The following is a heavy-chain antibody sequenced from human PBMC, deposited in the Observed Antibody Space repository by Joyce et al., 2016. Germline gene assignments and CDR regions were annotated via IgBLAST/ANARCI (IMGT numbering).Heavy chain of an antibody. CDR2: VSWNSGSI. CDR1: GFTFDDYA. CDR3: AKDGSIVVEGGMDV. D-gene: IGHD1-26*01. J-gene: IGHJ6*02. V-gene: IGHV3-9*01. Sequence: EVQLVESGGGLVEPGRSLRVCCAASGFTFDDYAMHWVRQAPGKGREWVSGVSWNSGSICYADCVKGRFTNSRDNAKNSLYLQMNSLRAEDTALYYCAKDGSIVVEGGMDVWGQGTTVTVSS.